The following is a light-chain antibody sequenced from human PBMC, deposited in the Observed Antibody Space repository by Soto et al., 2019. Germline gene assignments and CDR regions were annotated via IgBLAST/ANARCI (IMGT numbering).Light chain of an antibody. CDR2: GAS. CDR3: QQRSNWL. Sequence: EIVMTQSPGTLSLSPGETATLSCRASQSVSSNYVAWFHQKPGQAPRLLIYGASSRATGVPDRFSASGSGTDFTLTISSLEPEDFAVYYCQQRSNWLFGPGTKVDI. V-gene: IGKV3D-20*02. CDR1: QSVSSNY. J-gene: IGKJ3*01.